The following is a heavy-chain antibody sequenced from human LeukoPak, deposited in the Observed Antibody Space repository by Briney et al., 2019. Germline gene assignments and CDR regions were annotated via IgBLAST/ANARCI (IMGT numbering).Heavy chain of an antibody. Sequence: PGGSLRLSCAASGFTFSSYGMHWVRQALGKGLEWVAVIWYDGSNKYYADSVKGRFTISRDNSKNTLYLQMNSLRAEDTAVYYCAKDLGPNSSSWYYFDYWGQGTLVTVSS. CDR2: IWYDGSNK. CDR3: AKDLGPNSSSWYYFDY. D-gene: IGHD6-13*01. J-gene: IGHJ4*02. V-gene: IGHV3-33*06. CDR1: GFTFSSYG.